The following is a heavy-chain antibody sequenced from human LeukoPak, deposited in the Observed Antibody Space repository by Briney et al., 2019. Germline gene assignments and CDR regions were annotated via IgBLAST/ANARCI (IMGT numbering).Heavy chain of an antibody. CDR1: GFTFSDFW. J-gene: IGHJ3*02. CDR3: ARDRFNYGDYGAFDI. V-gene: IGHV3-23*01. CDR2: ISGSGGST. Sequence: SGGSLRLSCAASGFTFSDFWMHWVRQAPGKGLEWVSAISGSGGSTYYADSVKGRFTISRDNSKNTLYLQMNSLRAEDTAVYYCARDRFNYGDYGAFDIWGQGTMVTVSS. D-gene: IGHD4-17*01.